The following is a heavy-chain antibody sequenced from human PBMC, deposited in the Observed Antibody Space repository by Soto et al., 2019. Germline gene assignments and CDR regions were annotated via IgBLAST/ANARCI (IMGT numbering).Heavy chain of an antibody. V-gene: IGHV4-34*01. CDR3: ARGGNDFLRRERYYSCYMDV. CDR2: INHSGST. J-gene: IGHJ6*03. Sequence: SETLSLTCAVYGGSFSGYYWSWIRQPPGKGLEWIGEINHSGSTNYNPSLKSRVTISVDTSKNQFSLKLSSVTAADTAVYYCARGGNDFLRRERYYSCYMDVCGKATTVTVS. D-gene: IGHD3-3*01. CDR1: GGSFSGYY.